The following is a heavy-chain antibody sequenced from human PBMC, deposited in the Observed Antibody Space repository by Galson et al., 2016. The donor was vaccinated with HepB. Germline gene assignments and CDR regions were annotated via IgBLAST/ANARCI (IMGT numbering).Heavy chain of an antibody. V-gene: IGHV5-10-1*01. CDR1: EYTFTTYW. D-gene: IGHD3-16*01. Sequence: QSGAEVKKPGESLRISCKASEYTFTTYWISWVRQMPGKGLEWMGRIDPTDSSTDYSPSFQGHVTISVDKSINTAYLQWSSLKASDTAMYYCARHSVDFWGTHYNFYCMDVWGQGTTVTVSS. J-gene: IGHJ6*02. CDR3: ARHSVDFWGTHYNFYCMDV. CDR2: IDPTDSST.